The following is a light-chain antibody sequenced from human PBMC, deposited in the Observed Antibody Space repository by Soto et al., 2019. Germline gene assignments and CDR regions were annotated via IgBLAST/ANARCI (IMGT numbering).Light chain of an antibody. V-gene: IGLV2-8*01. CDR3: SSYGGNNNVV. CDR2: EVN. Sequence: QSALTQPPSASGSPGQSVTISCTGTSRDVGGYNYVSWYQQYPGKAPKLMIYEVNKRPSGVPDRFSGSKSGNTASLTVSGLQAEDEADYYCSSYGGNNNVVFGGGTKVTVL. CDR1: SRDVGGYNY. J-gene: IGLJ2*01.